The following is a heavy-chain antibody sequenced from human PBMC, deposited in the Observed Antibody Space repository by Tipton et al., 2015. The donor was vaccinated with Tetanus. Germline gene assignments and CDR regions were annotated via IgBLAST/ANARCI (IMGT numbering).Heavy chain of an antibody. CDR1: GLIFSSYG. D-gene: IGHD2-15*01. CDR2: SWYDGTDQ. CDR3: AREADCSGGSCFSGDFDN. Sequence: SLRLSCAASGLIFSSYGIHWVRQAPGKGLGWVAVSWYDGTDQYYADSVKGRFTLSRDNSKNTLYLEMNSLRAEDTALYYCAREADCSGGSCFSGDFDNWGQGTQVTVSS. J-gene: IGHJ4*02. V-gene: IGHV3-33*01.